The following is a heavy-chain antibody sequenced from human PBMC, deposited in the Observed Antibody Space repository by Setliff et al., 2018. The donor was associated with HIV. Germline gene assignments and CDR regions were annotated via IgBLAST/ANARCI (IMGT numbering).Heavy chain of an antibody. CDR2: SYTSGST. J-gene: IGHJ6*02. D-gene: IGHD5-12*01. V-gene: IGHV4-4*07. CDR3: AREIWGQVAHVPYGMDV. CDR1: GGSISSYY. Sequence: SETLSLTCTVSGGSISSYYWSWIRQPAGKGLEWIGRSYTSGSTNYNPSLKSRVTMSVDTSKNQFSLKVRYVTAADTAIYYCAREIWGQVAHVPYGMDVWGQGTTVTVSS.